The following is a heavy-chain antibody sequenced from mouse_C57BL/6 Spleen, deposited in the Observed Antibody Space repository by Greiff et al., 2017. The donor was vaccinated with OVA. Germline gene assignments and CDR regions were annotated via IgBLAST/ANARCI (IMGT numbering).Heavy chain of an antibody. CDR1: GYTFTSYT. CDR2: INPSSGYT. Sequence: VQLQQSGAELARPGASVKMSCKASGYTFTSYTMHWVKQRPGQGLEWIGYINPSSGYTKYNQKFKDKATLTADKSSSTAYMQLSSLTSEDSAVYYCASSTVVGFDYWGQGTTLTVSS. V-gene: IGHV1-4*01. J-gene: IGHJ2*01. CDR3: ASSTVVGFDY. D-gene: IGHD1-1*01.